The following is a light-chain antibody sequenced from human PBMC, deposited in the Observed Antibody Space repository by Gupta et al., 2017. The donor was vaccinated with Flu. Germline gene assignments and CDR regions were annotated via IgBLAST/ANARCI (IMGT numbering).Light chain of an antibody. CDR3: MQALQTPLT. V-gene: IGKV2-28*01. J-gene: IGKJ5*01. CDR1: QSLLHSNGYNY. CDR2: LGS. Sequence: DLVMTQSPLSLPVTRGEPASISCRSSQSLLHSNGYNYLDWYLQKPGQSPQLLIYLGSNRASGVPDRFSRSGSGTDFTLKISRVEAEDVGVYYCMQALQTPLTFGQGTRLEIK.